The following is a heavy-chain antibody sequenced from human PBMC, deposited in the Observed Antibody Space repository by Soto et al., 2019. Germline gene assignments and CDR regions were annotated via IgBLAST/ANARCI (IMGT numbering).Heavy chain of an antibody. V-gene: IGHV3-33*01. D-gene: IGHD3-10*01. CDR1: GFTFSSYG. CDR3: SRDLGNYDSGSSDFDY. Sequence: QVQLVESGGGVVQPGRSLRLSCAASGFTFSSYGFHWVRQAPGKGLEWVALIWYDGSNKYYADSVRGRFTISRDKSKNTLYLQMNSLRVEDTAVYYCSRDLGNYDSGSSDFDYWGQGTLVTVSS. J-gene: IGHJ4*02. CDR2: IWYDGSNK.